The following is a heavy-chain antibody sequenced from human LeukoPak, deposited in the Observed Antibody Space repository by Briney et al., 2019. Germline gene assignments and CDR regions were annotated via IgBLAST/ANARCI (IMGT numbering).Heavy chain of an antibody. CDR1: GFTFSNYA. D-gene: IGHD6-13*01. J-gene: IGHJ4*02. Sequence: GGSLRLSCKASGFTFSNYAMNWVRQAPGKGLEWVSSITSVSSYKYYADSVKGRFTISRDNAKNSLFLQMNSLRAEGTAIYYCARDPTAGDYWGQGTLVTVSS. CDR3: ARDPTAGDY. V-gene: IGHV3-21*01. CDR2: ITSVSSYK.